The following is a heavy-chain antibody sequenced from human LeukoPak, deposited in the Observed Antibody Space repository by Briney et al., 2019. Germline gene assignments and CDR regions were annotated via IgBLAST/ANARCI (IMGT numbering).Heavy chain of an antibody. D-gene: IGHD5-18*01. CDR1: GFTFNSYS. V-gene: IGHV3-21*04. Sequence: PGGSLRLTCAASGFTFNSYSMNWVRQAPGKGLEWVSSISSTSNDIYYADSVKGRFTISRDNSKNTLYLQMNSLRADDTAVYYCAKSSGYSYGYYFDYWGQGTLVTVSS. CDR2: ISSTSNDI. J-gene: IGHJ4*02. CDR3: AKSSGYSYGYYFDY.